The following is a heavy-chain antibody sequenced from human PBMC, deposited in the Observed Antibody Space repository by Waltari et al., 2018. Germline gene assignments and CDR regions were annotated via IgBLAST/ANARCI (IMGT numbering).Heavy chain of an antibody. CDR2: INHSGST. Sequence: QVQLQQWGAGLLKPSETLSLTCAVYGGSFSGSYWSWIRQPPGKGLEWIGEINHSGSTNSNPSLKSRVTISVDTSKNQFSLKLSSVTAADTAVYYCARGKGNSGWFDPWGQGTLVTVSS. J-gene: IGHJ5*02. CDR1: GGSFSGSY. D-gene: IGHD4-4*01. V-gene: IGHV4-34*01. CDR3: ARGKGNSGWFDP.